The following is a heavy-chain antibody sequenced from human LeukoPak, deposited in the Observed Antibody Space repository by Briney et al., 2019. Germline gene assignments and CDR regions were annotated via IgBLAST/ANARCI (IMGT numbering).Heavy chain of an antibody. CDR3: AKEGIED. J-gene: IGHJ4*02. CDR1: GFTFSSYG. CDR2: IRYEGSNK. Sequence: GGYLRLSCAASGFTFSSYGMHWVRQAPGKGLEWVAFIRYEGSNKYYADSVKGGFTISRDHSKHTLYLQMNSLRAGDTAVYYGAKEGIEDWGQGTLVTVSS. D-gene: IGHD6-13*01. V-gene: IGHV3-30*02.